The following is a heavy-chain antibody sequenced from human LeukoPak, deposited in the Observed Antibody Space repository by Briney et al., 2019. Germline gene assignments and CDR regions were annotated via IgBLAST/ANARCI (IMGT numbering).Heavy chain of an antibody. Sequence: PSETLSLTCAVYGGSFSGYYWSWIRQPPGKGLEWIGYIYYSGSTNYNPSLKSRVTTSVDTSKNQFSLKLSSVTAADTAVYYCARGFGDYVDYWYFDLWGRGTLVTVSS. V-gene: IGHV4-59*01. D-gene: IGHD4-17*01. CDR2: IYYSGST. CDR3: ARGFGDYVDYWYFDL. CDR1: GGSFSGYY. J-gene: IGHJ2*01.